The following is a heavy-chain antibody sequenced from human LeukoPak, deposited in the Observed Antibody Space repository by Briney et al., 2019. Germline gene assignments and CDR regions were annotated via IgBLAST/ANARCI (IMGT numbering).Heavy chain of an antibody. CDR1: GFTFSSYW. J-gene: IGHJ3*02. V-gene: IGHV3-48*04. CDR2: TSSSGTTI. D-gene: IGHD2-2*01. Sequence: TGRSLSLSCAASGFTFSSYWMNWVRQAPGKGLEWVSYTSSSGTTIYYADSVKGRFTISRDNAKNSLYLQMNSLRAEDTAVYYCARGGYCSSSICYSLNAFDIWGQGTMFTVSS. CDR3: ARGGYCSSSICYSLNAFDI.